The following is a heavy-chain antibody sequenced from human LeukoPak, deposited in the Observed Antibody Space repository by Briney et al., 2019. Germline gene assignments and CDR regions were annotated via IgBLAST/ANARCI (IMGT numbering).Heavy chain of an antibody. Sequence: GESLKISCKGSGYSFTSYWIGWVRQMPGKGLEWMGIIYPGDSDTRYSPSFQGQVTISADKSISTAYLQWSSLKASDSAMYYCARQTRGGIVAAGSDYWDQGTLVTVSS. D-gene: IGHD6-13*01. J-gene: IGHJ4*02. CDR1: GYSFTSYW. V-gene: IGHV5-51*01. CDR3: ARQTRGGIVAAGSDY. CDR2: IYPGDSDT.